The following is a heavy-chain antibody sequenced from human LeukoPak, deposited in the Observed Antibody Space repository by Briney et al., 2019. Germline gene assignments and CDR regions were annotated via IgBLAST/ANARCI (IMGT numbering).Heavy chain of an antibody. CDR2: INHSGST. V-gene: IGHV4-39*07. Sequence: SETLSLTCTVSGGSIRSSYYYWGWIRQPPGKGLEWIGSINHSGSTNYNPSLKSRVTISVDTSKNQFSLKLSSVTAADTAVYYCARGGRYCSSTSCYRRRWFDPWGQGTLVTVSS. CDR1: GGSIRSSYYY. CDR3: ARGGRYCSSTSCYRRRWFDP. D-gene: IGHD2-2*01. J-gene: IGHJ5*02.